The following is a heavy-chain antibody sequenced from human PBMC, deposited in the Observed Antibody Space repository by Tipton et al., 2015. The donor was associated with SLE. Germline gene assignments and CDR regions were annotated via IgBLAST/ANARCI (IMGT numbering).Heavy chain of an antibody. Sequence: TLSLTCAVYGGSFSSYYWSWIRQPPGKGLEWIGYIYTSGSTNYNPSLKSRVTISVDTSKNQFSLKLSSVTAADAAVYYCARKVVQGVDYYYYGMDVWGQGTTVTVSS. D-gene: IGHD3-10*01. CDR1: GGSFSSYY. CDR2: IYTSGST. CDR3: ARKVVQGVDYYYYGMDV. V-gene: IGHV4-4*09. J-gene: IGHJ6*02.